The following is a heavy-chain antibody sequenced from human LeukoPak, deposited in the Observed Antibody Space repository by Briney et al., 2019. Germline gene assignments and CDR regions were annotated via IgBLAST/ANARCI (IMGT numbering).Heavy chain of an antibody. Sequence: KPGGSLRLACAASGFTFSDYYMSWIRQVPGKGLEWVSYISSSGSTIYYADSVKGRFTISRDNAKNSLYLQMNSLRAEDTAVYYCARVPLPYDFWSGFLYYFDYWGQGTLVTVSS. CDR2: ISSSGSTI. CDR3: ARVPLPYDFWSGFLYYFDY. CDR1: GFTFSDYY. J-gene: IGHJ4*02. D-gene: IGHD3-3*01. V-gene: IGHV3-11*04.